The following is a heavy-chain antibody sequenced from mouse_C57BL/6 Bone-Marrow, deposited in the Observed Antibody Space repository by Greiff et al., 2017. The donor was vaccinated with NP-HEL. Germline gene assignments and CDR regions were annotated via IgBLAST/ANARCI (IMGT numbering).Heavy chain of an antibody. CDR2: IYPGSGST. V-gene: IGHV1-55*01. CDR3: ARSYGRPAYFDV. CDR1: GYTFTSYW. Sequence: QVQLQQPGAELVKPGASVKMSCKASGYTFTSYWITWVKQRPGQGLEWIGDIYPGSGSTNYNEKFKSKATLTVDTSSSPAYMQLSSLTSADSAVYYCARSYGRPAYFDVWGTGTTVTVSS. D-gene: IGHD1-1*01. J-gene: IGHJ1*03.